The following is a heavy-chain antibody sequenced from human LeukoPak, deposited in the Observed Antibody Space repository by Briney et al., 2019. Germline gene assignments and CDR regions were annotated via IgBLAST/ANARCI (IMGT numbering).Heavy chain of an antibody. V-gene: IGHV3-9*01. D-gene: IGHD5-18*01. CDR3: AKDFGYSCGYGFDY. CDR1: GFTFDDYA. J-gene: IGHJ4*02. Sequence: PGRSLRLSCAASGFTFDDYAMHWVRQAPGKGLEWVSGISWNSGRIAYADSVKGRFTISTDNAKNSLYLQMNSLRAEDTALYYCAKDFGYSCGYGFDYWGQGTLVTVSS. CDR2: ISWNSGRI.